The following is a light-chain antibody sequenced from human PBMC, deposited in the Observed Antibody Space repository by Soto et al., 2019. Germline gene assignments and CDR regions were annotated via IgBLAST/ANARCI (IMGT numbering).Light chain of an antibody. V-gene: IGKV3-11*01. CDR2: DAS. CDR1: QSVSSY. CDR3: QQRSNWPPALT. J-gene: IGKJ4*01. Sequence: EIVLTQSPATLSLAPGERATLSCRARQSVSSYLAWYQHKPGQAHRLLIYDASNMATGIPARFSGSGSGTDFTRTISSLEPEDFAVYYCQQRSNWPPALTFGGGTKVEIK.